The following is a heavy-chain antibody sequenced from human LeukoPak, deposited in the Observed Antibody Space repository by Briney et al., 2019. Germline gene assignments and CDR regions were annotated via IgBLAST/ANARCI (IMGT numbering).Heavy chain of an antibody. CDR1: GLAFSGFA. J-gene: IGHJ4*02. Sequence: PGGFLRLSCAVSGLAFSGFAMSWVRQAPGEGLEWVSAISGSAGSTYYADSVKGRFTISRDNSKKTLYLQMNSLRAEDTAVYYCAKARLVVVTAIFDYWGQGTLVTVSS. CDR2: ISGSAGST. V-gene: IGHV3-23*01. D-gene: IGHD2-21*02. CDR3: AKARLVVVTAIFDY.